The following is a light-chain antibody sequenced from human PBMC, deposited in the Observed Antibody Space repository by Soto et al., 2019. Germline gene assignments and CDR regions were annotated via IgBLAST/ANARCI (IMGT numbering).Light chain of an antibody. J-gene: IGKJ4*01. Sequence: DIVMTQSPDSLAVSLGERATINCKSSQSVLYSSNNKNYIAWYQQKPGQPPKLLIYWASTRESGVPDRFSGSGSGTDFTLTISSLQAEDVAVYYCQQYYSTPPALTFGGGTKVEIK. CDR1: QSVLYSSNNKNY. CDR3: QQYYSTPPALT. V-gene: IGKV4-1*01. CDR2: WAS.